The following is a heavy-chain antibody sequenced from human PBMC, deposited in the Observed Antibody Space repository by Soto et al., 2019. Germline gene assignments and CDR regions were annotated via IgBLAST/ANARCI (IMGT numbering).Heavy chain of an antibody. V-gene: IGHV4-39*01. CDR2: IYYSGNT. D-gene: IGHD6-13*01. J-gene: IGHJ5*01. Sequence: PSETLSLTCTVSGGSIGSSSYSWGWIRQSPGKGLEWIGNIYYSGNTFYNPSLQSRVAISVDTSKNQFYLHLSSVTAADTAIFYCASIAAPGTNQFDFWGQGTLVTVSS. CDR1: GGSIGSSSYS. CDR3: ASIAAPGTNQFDF.